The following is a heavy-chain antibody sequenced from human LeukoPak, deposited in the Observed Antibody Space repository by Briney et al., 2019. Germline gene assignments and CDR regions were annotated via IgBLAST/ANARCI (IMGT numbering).Heavy chain of an antibody. D-gene: IGHD4-17*01. CDR3: AREETNGDFDY. V-gene: IGHV3-48*03. Sequence: GGPLRLSCAASGFTFSSYEMNWVRQAPGKGLEWVSYISSSGSTIYYADSVKGRFTISRDNAKNPLYLQMNSLRAEDTAVYYCAREETNGDFDYWGQGTLVTVSS. J-gene: IGHJ4*02. CDR1: GFTFSSYE. CDR2: ISSSGSTI.